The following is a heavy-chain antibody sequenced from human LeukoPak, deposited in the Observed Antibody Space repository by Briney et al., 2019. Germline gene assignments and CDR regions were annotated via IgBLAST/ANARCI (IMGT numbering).Heavy chain of an antibody. CDR2: ISGGGGGT. CDR1: EFTFSNYG. V-gene: IGHV3-23*01. CDR3: AKGRYTSGRNFDH. D-gene: IGHD6-19*01. Sequence: PGGSLRLSCAASEFTFSNYGMSWVRQAPGRGEGLEWVSGISGGGGGTYYADSVKGRFTISRDDSKNRLYLQMNSLRAEHTAVYYCAKGRYTSGRNFDHWGQGTLVTVSS. J-gene: IGHJ4*02.